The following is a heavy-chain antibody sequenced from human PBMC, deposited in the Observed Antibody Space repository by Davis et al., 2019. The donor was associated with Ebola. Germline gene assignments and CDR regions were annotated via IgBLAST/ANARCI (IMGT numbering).Heavy chain of an antibody. Sequence: GESLKISCAASGFTFSSHAMHWVRHAPGKGLEYVSAISSNGGSTFYANSVKGRFTIFRDNSKNTLYLQMGSLRAADMAVYYCARSPARVIYGDGPEYWGQGTLVTVSS. D-gene: IGHD4-17*01. CDR3: ARSPARVIYGDGPEY. CDR1: GFTFSSHA. J-gene: IGHJ4*02. CDR2: ISSNGGST. V-gene: IGHV3-64*01.